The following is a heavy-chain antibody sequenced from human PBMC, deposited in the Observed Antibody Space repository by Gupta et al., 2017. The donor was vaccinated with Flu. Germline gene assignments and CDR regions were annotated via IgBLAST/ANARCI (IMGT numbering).Heavy chain of an antibody. Sequence: EVQLVESGGGLVKPGGSLRLSCTASGFIFSLYSVNWVRQAPGKGLEWVSSITGSGTYKYYADSVKGRFTISRDNAKNSLYLQMNSLRAEDTAVYFCARRGNYLGDAFDIWGQGTMVTVSS. CDR1: GFIFSLYS. CDR3: ARRGNYLGDAFDI. V-gene: IGHV3-21*01. CDR2: ITGSGTYK. D-gene: IGHD2/OR15-2a*01. J-gene: IGHJ3*02.